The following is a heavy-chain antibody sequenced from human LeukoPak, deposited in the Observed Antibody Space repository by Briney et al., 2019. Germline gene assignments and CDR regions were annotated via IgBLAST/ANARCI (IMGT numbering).Heavy chain of an antibody. CDR2: ISWNSGSI. CDR3: APAPSFHDAFDI. V-gene: IGHV3-9*01. CDR1: GFTFDDYA. J-gene: IGHJ3*02. D-gene: IGHD2-21*01. Sequence: GGSLRLSCAASGFTFDDYAMHWVRQAPGKGLEWVSGISWNSGSIGYADSVKGRFTISRDSAKNSLYLQMNGLRAEDTALYYCAPAPSFHDAFDIWGQGTMVTVSS.